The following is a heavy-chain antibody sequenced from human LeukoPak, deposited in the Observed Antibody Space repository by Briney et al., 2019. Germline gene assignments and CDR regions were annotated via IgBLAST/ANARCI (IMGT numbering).Heavy chain of an antibody. CDR3: ARDPAYSYGMDV. D-gene: IGHD4-11*01. J-gene: IGHJ6*02. CDR2: TYYRSKWYH. V-gene: IGHV6-1*01. CDR1: GDSVSSHSSA. Sequence: SQTLSLTCAISGDSVSSHSSAWNWIRQSPSRGLEWLGRTYYRSKWYHDYAVSVRSRISINPDPSKNQFSLQLSSVTPEDTAVYYCARDPAYSYGMDVWGQGTTVTVSS.